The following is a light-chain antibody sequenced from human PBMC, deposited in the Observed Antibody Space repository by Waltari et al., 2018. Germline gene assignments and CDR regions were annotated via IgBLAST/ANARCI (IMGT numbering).Light chain of an antibody. J-gene: IGKJ1*01. CDR2: GAS. V-gene: IGKV3-15*01. CDR1: QSVTST. Sequence: EIVMTQSPPTLSVSPGERAPLSCRASQSVTSTLAWYQQKPGQAPRLLIFGASTRATDIPARFSGSGSGTEFTLTISSLQSEDFAVYYCLQYNDWPPWTFGQGTKVEIK. CDR3: LQYNDWPPWT.